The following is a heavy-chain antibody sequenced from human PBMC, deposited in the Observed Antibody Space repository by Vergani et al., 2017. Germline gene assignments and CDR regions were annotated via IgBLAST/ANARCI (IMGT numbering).Heavy chain of an antibody. Sequence: QVQLVQSGAEVKKPGASVKVSCKASGYTFTGYYMHWVRQAPGQGLEWMGWINPNSGGTNYAQKFQCRVTMTRDTSISTAYMELSRLRSDDTAVYYCARGRGYCSGGSCSSQIDYWGQGTLVTVSS. CDR3: ARGRGYCSGGSCSSQIDY. V-gene: IGHV1-2*02. D-gene: IGHD2-15*01. CDR2: INPNSGGT. J-gene: IGHJ4*02. CDR1: GYTFTGYY.